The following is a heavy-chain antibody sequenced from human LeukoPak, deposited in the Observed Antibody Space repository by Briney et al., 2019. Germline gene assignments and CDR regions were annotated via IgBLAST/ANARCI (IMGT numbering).Heavy chain of an antibody. D-gene: IGHD1-26*01. J-gene: IGHJ4*02. CDR1: GFTFSSYA. CDR3: ARDYPEWEPFDY. V-gene: IGHV3-21*01. CDR2: ISSSSSYI. Sequence: PGGSLRLSCAASGFTFSSYAMSWVRQAPGKGLEWVSSISSSSSYIYYADSVKGRFTISRDNAKNSLYLQMNSLRAEDTAVYYCARDYPEWEPFDYWGQGTLVTVSS.